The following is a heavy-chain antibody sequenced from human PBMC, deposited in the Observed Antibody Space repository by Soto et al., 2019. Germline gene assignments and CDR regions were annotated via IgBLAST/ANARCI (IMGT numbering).Heavy chain of an antibody. V-gene: IGHV4-39*01. D-gene: IGHD3-22*01. CDR1: GGSISSSSYY. J-gene: IGHJ6*02. CDR2: IYYSGST. CDR3: ASQKYYYDSSGYYPYYYYYGMDV. Sequence: PSETLSLTCTVSGGSISSSSYYWGWIRQPPGKGLEWIGSIYYSGSTYYNPSLKSRVTISVDTSKNQFSLKLSSVTAADTAVYYCASQKYYYDSSGYYPYYYYYGMDVWGQGTTVTVSS.